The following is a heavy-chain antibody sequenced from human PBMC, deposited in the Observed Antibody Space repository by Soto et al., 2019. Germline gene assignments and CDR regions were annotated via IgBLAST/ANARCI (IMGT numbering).Heavy chain of an antibody. CDR2: IYYSGST. CDR3: ARGAGRGRSNWFDP. D-gene: IGHD3-16*01. J-gene: IGHJ5*02. V-gene: IGHV4-61*01. CDR1: GGSVSSGSYY. Sequence: QVQLQESGPGLVKPSETLSLTCTVSGGSVSSGSYYWSWIRQPPGKGLERIGYIYYSGSTNYNPSLKSRVTISVDTSKNQFSLKLSSVTAADTAVYYCARGAGRGRSNWFDPWGQGTLVTVSS.